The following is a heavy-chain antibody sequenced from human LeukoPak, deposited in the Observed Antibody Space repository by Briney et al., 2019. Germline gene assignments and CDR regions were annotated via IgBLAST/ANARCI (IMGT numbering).Heavy chain of an antibody. CDR3: ARHAAIYPYSPLRY. D-gene: IGHD6-13*01. CDR1: GGSISSYY. Sequence: SETLSLTCTVSGGSISSYYWSWIRQPPGKGLEWIGYIYTSGSTNYNPSLKSRVTISVDTSKNQFSLKLSSVTAADTAVYYCARHAAIYPYSPLRYWGQGTLVTVSS. J-gene: IGHJ4*02. CDR2: IYTSGST. V-gene: IGHV4-4*09.